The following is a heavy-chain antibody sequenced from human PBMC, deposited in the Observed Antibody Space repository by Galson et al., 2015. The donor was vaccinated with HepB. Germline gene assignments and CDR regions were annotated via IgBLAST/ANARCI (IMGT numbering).Heavy chain of an antibody. CDR1: GFTFSSYG. V-gene: IGHV3-30*18. CDR2: ISSDGSNK. Sequence: SLRLSCAASGFTFSSYGVHWVRQAPGKGLEWVAVISSDGSNKYYADSVKGRFTISRDNSKNTLYLQMNSLRAEDTAVYYCAKAVAGKTGPDYWGQGTLVTVSS. D-gene: IGHD6-19*01. J-gene: IGHJ4*02. CDR3: AKAVAGKTGPDY.